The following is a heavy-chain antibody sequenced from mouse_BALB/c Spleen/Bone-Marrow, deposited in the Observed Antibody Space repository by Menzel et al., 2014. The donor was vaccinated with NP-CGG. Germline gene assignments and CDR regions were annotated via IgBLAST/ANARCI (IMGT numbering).Heavy chain of an antibody. V-gene: IGHV14-3*02. CDR2: IDPANGYT. J-gene: IGHJ4*01. Sequence: VQLQQSGAELVKPGASVKLSCTASGFNIXDTYMHWVKQRPEQGLEWIGRIDPANGYTKFDPKFQGKATITADTSSNTAYLQLSSLTSEDTVVYYCARGTTVVSYYAMDYWGQGTSVTVSS. CDR3: ARGTTVVSYYAMDY. D-gene: IGHD1-1*01. CDR1: GFNIXDTY.